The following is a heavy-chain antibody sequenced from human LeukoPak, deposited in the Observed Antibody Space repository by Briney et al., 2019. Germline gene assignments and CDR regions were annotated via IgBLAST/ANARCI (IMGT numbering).Heavy chain of an antibody. V-gene: IGHV4-30-2*01. CDR3: ARDGDSSGWSPTYWYFDL. Sequence: SQTLSLTCTVSGGSISSGGYYWSWIRQPPGKGLEWIGYIYHSGSTYYNPSLKSRVTISVDRSKNQFSLKLSSVTAADTAVYYCARDGDSSGWSPTYWYFDLWGRGTLVTVSS. D-gene: IGHD6-19*01. J-gene: IGHJ2*01. CDR1: GGSISSGGYY. CDR2: IYHSGST.